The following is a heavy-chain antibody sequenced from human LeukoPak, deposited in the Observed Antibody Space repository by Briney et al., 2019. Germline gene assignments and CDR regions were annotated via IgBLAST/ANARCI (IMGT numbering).Heavy chain of an antibody. D-gene: IGHD3-3*01. CDR1: GFTFSSYG. CDR3: ARDRQGSRDFWSGYYNLYYYYGMDV. J-gene: IGHJ6*02. CDR2: ISYDGSNT. Sequence: PGRSLRLSCAASGFTFSSYGMHWVRQAPGKGLEWVAVISYDGSNTYYADSVKGRFTISRDNSKNTLYLQMNSLRAEDTAVYYCARDRQGSRDFWSGYYNLYYYYGMDVWGQGTTVTVSS. V-gene: IGHV3-30*03.